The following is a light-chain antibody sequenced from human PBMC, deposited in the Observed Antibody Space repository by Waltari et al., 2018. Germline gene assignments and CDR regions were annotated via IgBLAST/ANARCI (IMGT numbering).Light chain of an antibody. J-gene: IGLJ3*02. Sequence: QSALTQPASVSGSPGQSITISCTGTSSDVGGYNYVSWYQQHPGQAPKLMIYDVSKRPSGVSNRFSGSKSGNTASLTISGLQAEDEADYYCSSYTSSSLLFGGGTKLTVL. V-gene: IGLV2-14*01. CDR3: SSYTSSSLL. CDR1: SSDVGGYNY. CDR2: DVS.